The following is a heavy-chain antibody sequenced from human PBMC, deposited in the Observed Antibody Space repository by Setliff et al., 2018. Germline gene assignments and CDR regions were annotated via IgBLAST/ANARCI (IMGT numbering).Heavy chain of an antibody. CDR2: INPDTGYS. Sequence: ASVKVSCKASGGTFSSYAISWVRQAPGQGLEWMGWINPDTGYSKYAQKFQGRVTLTRDTSLTTAYMELRSLTSDDTAVYYCATQTAAYYFDYWGQGALVTVSS. CDR1: GGTFSSYA. CDR3: ATQTAAYYFDY. D-gene: IGHD6-13*01. J-gene: IGHJ4*02. V-gene: IGHV1-2*02.